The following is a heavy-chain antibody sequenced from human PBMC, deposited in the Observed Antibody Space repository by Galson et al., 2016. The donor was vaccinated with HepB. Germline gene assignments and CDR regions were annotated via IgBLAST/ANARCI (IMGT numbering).Heavy chain of an antibody. Sequence: SLRLSCAASGFTFSNYAMAWVRQAPGKGLEWVSSISASGYSTYYADSVQGRFTISRDNSNNTLYLQMNSLKTEDTAVYYCTTDRYQWLRSSAMDVWGKGTTVTVSS. V-gene: IGHV3-23*01. CDR3: TTDRYQWLRSSAMDV. CDR1: GFTFSNYA. D-gene: IGHD5-12*01. CDR2: ISASGYST. J-gene: IGHJ6*04.